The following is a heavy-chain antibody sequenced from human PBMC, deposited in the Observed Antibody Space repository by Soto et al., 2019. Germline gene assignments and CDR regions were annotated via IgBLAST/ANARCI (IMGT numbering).Heavy chain of an antibody. V-gene: IGHV3-23*01. Sequence: PGGSLRLSCAASGFTFSSYAMSWVRQAPGKGLEWVSAISGSGGSTYYADSVKGRFTISRDNSKNTLYLQMNSLRAEDTAVYYCAKGPIVVVVAANYYFDYWGQGTLVTVSS. D-gene: IGHD2-15*01. CDR1: GFTFSSYA. CDR2: ISGSGGST. CDR3: AKGPIVVVVAANYYFDY. J-gene: IGHJ4*02.